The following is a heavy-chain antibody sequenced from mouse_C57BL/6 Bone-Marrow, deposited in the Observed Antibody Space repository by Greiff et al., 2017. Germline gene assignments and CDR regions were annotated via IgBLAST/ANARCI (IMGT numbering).Heavy chain of an antibody. Sequence: VQLKESGPVLVKPGASVKMSCKASGYTFTDYYMNWVKQSHGKSLEWIGVINPYNGGTSYNQKFKGKATLTVDKSSSTAYMELNSLTSEDSAVYYCARGMVTTDYYAMDYWGQGTSVTVSS. CDR2: INPYNGGT. D-gene: IGHD2-2*01. V-gene: IGHV1-19*01. CDR1: GYTFTDYY. CDR3: ARGMVTTDYYAMDY. J-gene: IGHJ4*01.